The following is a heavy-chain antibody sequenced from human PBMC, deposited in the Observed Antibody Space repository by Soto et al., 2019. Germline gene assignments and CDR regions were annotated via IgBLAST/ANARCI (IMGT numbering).Heavy chain of an antibody. CDR2: INHSETT. J-gene: IGHJ5*02. V-gene: IGHV4-34*01. CDR1: GGSFSGYY. D-gene: IGHD3-3*01. Sequence: QVQLQQWGAGLLKPSETLSLTCAVYGGSFSGYYWSWIRQSPGKGLEWIGEINHSETTNSNPSLKTRVTISMDTYKNEFSLRLSSVTAEDTAVFCCARVSVISGYDFWSGYERWFDPWGQGTLVTVFS. CDR3: ARVSVISGYDFWSGYERWFDP.